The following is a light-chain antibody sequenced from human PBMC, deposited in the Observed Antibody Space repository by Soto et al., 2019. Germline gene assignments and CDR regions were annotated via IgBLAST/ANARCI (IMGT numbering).Light chain of an antibody. Sequence: GDRVTITCPASQSIRYYLAWYQQMPGKAPKLLIYGASSLQSGVPSRFSGSGSGTEFTLTISSLQPDDFATYFCQHHNSYSQTFGQGTKVDI. CDR2: GAS. CDR3: QHHNSYSQT. J-gene: IGKJ1*01. V-gene: IGKV1-5*01. CDR1: QSIRYY.